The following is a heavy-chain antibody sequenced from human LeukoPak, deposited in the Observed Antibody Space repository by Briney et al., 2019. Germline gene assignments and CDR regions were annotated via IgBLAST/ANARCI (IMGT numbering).Heavy chain of an antibody. V-gene: IGHV4-38-2*02. CDR3: ARSGPYYYHYLDV. Sequence: SETLSLTCTVSGYSITSGYYWVWIRQPPGKGLEWIGAVYHSGSTYYNPSLKSRVAISVDTSKNQFSLKLSSVTAADTAVYFCARSGPYYYHYLDVWGKGPRSPSP. J-gene: IGHJ6*03. D-gene: IGHD3-10*01. CDR2: VYHSGST. CDR1: GYSITSGYY.